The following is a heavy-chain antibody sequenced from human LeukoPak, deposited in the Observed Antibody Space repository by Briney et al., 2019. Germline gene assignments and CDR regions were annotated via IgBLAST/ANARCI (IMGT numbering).Heavy chain of an antibody. CDR3: ARLATLYSSGWYGVDY. CDR2: ISSHGGST. V-gene: IGHV3-64*01. D-gene: IGHD6-19*01. J-gene: IGHJ4*02. Sequence: PGGSLRLSCAASGFTFSTYGMHWVRQAPGKGLEYVSAISSHGGSTYYANSVKGRFTISRDNSKNTLYLQMGSLRAEDMAVYYCARLATLYSSGWYGVDYWGQGTLVAVSS. CDR1: GFTFSTYG.